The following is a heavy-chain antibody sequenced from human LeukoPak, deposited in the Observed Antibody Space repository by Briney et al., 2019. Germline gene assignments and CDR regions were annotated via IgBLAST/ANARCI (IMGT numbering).Heavy chain of an antibody. CDR2: INPNSGDT. D-gene: IGHD2-21*01. V-gene: IGHV1-2*02. J-gene: IGHJ4*02. Sequence: GASVKVSCKASGHTFSDYYLHWVRQAPGQGLEWMRWINPNSGDTNSTQKFQGRVTMTRGTSSSLSYMELRSLTVDDTAVYYCARIVLPGRPKTSYESWGQGTLVTVSS. CDR3: ARIVLPGRPKTSYES. CDR1: GHTFSDYY.